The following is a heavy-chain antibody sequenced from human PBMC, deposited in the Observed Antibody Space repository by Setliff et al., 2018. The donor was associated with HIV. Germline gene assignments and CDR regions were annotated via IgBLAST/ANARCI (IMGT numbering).Heavy chain of an antibody. V-gene: IGHV5-51*01. D-gene: IGHD3-10*01. J-gene: IGHJ4*02. Sequence: PGESLKISCKGSRYSFASYWIGWVRQMPGKGLEWMGVIYPDDSDTRYSPSFQGQVTISADKSINTAYLQWSGLKASDTAMYYCARLHRVRGDGDCWGQGTLVTVSS. CDR2: IYPDDSDT. CDR3: ARLHRVRGDGDC. CDR1: RYSFASYW.